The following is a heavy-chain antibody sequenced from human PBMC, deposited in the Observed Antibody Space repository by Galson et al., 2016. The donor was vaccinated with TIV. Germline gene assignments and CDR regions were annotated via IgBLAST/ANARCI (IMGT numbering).Heavy chain of an antibody. J-gene: IGHJ4*02. V-gene: IGHV1-46*01. D-gene: IGHD2-21*02. CDR2: INPSGGGT. Sequence: SVKVSCKASGYPVTTYYMHWVRQGPGQGLEWMGIINPSGGGTTYAQHFQGRLTMTRDTSTSTVYMELSGLRSEDTAVYYCARTQSCGGDCYYFDYWGQGALVTVSS. CDR3: ARTQSCGGDCYYFDY. CDR1: GYPVTTYY.